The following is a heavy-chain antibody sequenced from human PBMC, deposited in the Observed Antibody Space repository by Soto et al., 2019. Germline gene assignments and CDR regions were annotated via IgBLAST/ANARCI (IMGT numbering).Heavy chain of an antibody. CDR1: GGSISSGGYY. D-gene: IGHD3-10*01. Sequence: SETLSLTCTVSGGSISSGGYYWSWIRQHPGKGLEWIGYIYYSGSTYYNPSLKGRVTISVDTSKNQFSLKLSSVTAADTAVYYCARTVLLWFGESSYYYYYYGMDVWGQGTTVTVSS. J-gene: IGHJ6*02. V-gene: IGHV4-31*03. CDR2: IYYSGST. CDR3: ARTVLLWFGESSYYYYYYGMDV.